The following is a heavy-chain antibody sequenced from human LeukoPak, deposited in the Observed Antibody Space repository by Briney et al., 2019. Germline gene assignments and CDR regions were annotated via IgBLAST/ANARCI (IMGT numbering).Heavy chain of an antibody. CDR3: ARAPTPIIAVAGSFDY. CDR1: GDSVSNNSAT. V-gene: IGHV6-1*01. J-gene: IGHJ4*02. Sequence: SQTLSLTCAISGDSVSNNSATWNWIRQSPSRGLEWLGRTYYRSKWYNDYAVSVKSRITINPDTSKNQFSLQVNSVTPEDTAVYYCARAPTPIIAVAGSFDYWGQGTLVTVSS. CDR2: TYYRSKWYN. D-gene: IGHD6-19*01.